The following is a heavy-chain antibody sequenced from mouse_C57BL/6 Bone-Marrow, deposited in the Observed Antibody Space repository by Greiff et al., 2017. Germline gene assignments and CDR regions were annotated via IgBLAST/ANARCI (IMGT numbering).Heavy chain of an antibody. D-gene: IGHD1-1*01. J-gene: IGHJ1*03. CDR3: ARRGVVGENFDV. Sequence: VQLQQPGAELVRPGTSVKLSCKASGYTFTSYWMHWVKQRPGQGLEWIGVIDPSDSYTNYNQKFKGKATLTVDTSSSTAYMQLSSLTSEDSAVYYCARRGVVGENFDVWGTGTTVTVSS. V-gene: IGHV1-59*01. CDR1: GYTFTSYW. CDR2: IDPSDSYT.